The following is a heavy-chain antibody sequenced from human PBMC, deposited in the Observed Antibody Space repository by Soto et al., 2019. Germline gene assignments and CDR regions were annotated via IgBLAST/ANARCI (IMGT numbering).Heavy chain of an antibody. V-gene: IGHV3-11*01. J-gene: IGHJ4*02. CDR1: GFTRSDHY. Sequence: PGGSLRLSCAASGFTRSDHYMPWFRQSPERGLEWLAYISHRSLTIYHARSVKDRFTISRADATDSLYWQMNSLRVEDTAVYFCARGGGSSPFDYWGQGP. D-gene: IGHD6-6*01. CDR2: ISHRSLTI. CDR3: ARGGGSSPFDY.